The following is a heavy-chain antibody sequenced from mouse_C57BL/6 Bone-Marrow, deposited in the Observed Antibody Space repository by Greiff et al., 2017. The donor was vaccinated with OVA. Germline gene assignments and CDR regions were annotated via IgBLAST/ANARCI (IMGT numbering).Heavy chain of an antibody. CDR3: AKEDYYFYYAMDY. D-gene: IGHD1-1*01. J-gene: IGHJ4*01. Sequence: VKLQQSGPGLVQPSQSLSITCTVSGFSLTSYGVHWVRQSPGKGLEWLGVIWRGGSTDYNAAFMSRLSITKYNSKSQVFFKMNSLQADDTAIYYCAKEDYYFYYAMDYWGQGTSVTVSS. V-gene: IGHV2-5*01. CDR2: IWRGGST. CDR1: GFSLTSYG.